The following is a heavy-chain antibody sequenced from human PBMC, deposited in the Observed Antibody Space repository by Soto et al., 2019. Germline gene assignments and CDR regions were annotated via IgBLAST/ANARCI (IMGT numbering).Heavy chain of an antibody. CDR3: AREVGSSSWSPRYYFDY. J-gene: IGHJ4*02. V-gene: IGHV3-33*01. D-gene: IGHD6-13*01. CDR2: IWYDGSNK. Sequence: PGGSLRLSCAASGFTFSSYGMHWVRQAPGKGLEWVAVIWYDGSNKYYADSVKGRFTISRDYSKNTLYLQMNSLRAEDTAVYYCAREVGSSSWSPRYYFDYWGQGTLVTVPQ. CDR1: GFTFSSYG.